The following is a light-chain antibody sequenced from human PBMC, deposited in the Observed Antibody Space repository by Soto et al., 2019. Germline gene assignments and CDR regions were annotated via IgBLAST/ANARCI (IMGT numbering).Light chain of an antibody. CDR3: LQYQSYWT. J-gene: IGKJ1*01. Sequence: DIQMTQSPSTLSASVGDRVSITCRASQSISRQLAWYQQKPGKAPNLLIYQASNLETGDPSRFTGSGSGTEFPLTISSLQPYDLAAYYCLQYQSYWTFGQGTKVEV. CDR2: QAS. V-gene: IGKV1-5*03. CDR1: QSISRQ.